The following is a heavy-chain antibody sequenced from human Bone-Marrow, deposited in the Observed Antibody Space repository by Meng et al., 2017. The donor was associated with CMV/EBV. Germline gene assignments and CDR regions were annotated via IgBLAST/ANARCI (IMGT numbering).Heavy chain of an antibody. J-gene: IGHJ4*02. CDR3: ARGDISDYDSTGYLY. V-gene: IGHV4-34*01. Sequence: VELQQWGAGLLKFSETLSPTCGVSGGSLSGYYWNWIRQAPGKGLEWIGEINYRGTTNYDPSLKSRVTISIDMSNDQFSLKLTSVTAADTAVYYCARGDISDYDSTGYLYWGQGTLVTVSS. CDR2: INYRGTT. CDR1: GGSLSGYY. D-gene: IGHD3-22*01.